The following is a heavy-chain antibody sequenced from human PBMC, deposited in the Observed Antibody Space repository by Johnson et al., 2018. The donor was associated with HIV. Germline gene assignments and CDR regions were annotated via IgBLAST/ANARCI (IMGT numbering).Heavy chain of an antibody. CDR3: ARTLGFWTEDAFDI. V-gene: IGHV3-13*01. CDR1: GFTLSSYD. J-gene: IGHJ3*02. CDR2: IGTTGDT. Sequence: VQLMESGGGLVQPGGSLRLSCAASGFTLSSYDIHWVRQATGKGLEWVAAIGTTGDTFYPGSVKGRFTISRENAKNSLYLQMNSLRAGDTAVYYCARTLGFWTEDAFDIWGQGTMVTVSS. D-gene: IGHD1-1*01.